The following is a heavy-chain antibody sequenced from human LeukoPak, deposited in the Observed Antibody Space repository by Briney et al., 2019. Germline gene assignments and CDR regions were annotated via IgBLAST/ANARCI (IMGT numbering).Heavy chain of an antibody. CDR1: GGSISSSSYY. J-gene: IGHJ6*03. D-gene: IGHD4-11*01. CDR2: IYYSGST. V-gene: IGHV4-39*01. CDR3: ARGHSNYGNYYYYYMDV. Sequence: SETLSLTCTVSGGSISSSSYYWGWIRQPPGKGLEWIGSIYYSGSTYYNPSPKSRVTISVDTSKNQFSLKLSSVTAADTAVYYCARGHSNYGNYYYYYMDVWGKGTTVTVSS.